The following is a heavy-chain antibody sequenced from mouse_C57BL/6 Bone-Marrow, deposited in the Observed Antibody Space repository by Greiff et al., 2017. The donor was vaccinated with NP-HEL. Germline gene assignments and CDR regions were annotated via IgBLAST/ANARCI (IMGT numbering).Heavy chain of an antibody. D-gene: IGHD3-2*02. J-gene: IGHJ3*01. V-gene: IGHV1-15*01. CDR3: TEDSSGFLAWFAY. Sequence: QVQLKQSGAELVRPGASVTLSCKASGYTFTDYEMHWVKQTPVHGLEWIGAIDPETGGTAYNQKFKGKAILTADKSSSTAYMELRSLTSEDSAVYYCTEDSSGFLAWFAYWGQGTLVTVSA. CDR1: GYTFTDYE. CDR2: IDPETGGT.